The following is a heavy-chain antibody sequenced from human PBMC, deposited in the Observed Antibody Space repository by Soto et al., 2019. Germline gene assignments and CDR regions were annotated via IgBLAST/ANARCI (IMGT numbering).Heavy chain of an antibody. CDR2: IYYSGST. J-gene: IGHJ5*02. D-gene: IGHD2-2*01. CDR3: ERVKSLPSHLNNCFDT. CDR1: GDSINNYY. Sequence: SETLSLTCTVSGDSINNYYWTWIRQTPGKGLEWIGYIYYSGSTNYNPSLKSRVTISVDTSKNQFSLKLTSVTAAETAVYYCERVKSLPSHLNNCFDTWGQGTLVTVSS. V-gene: IGHV4-59*01.